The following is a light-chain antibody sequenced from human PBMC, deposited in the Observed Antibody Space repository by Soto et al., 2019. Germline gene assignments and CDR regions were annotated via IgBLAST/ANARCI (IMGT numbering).Light chain of an antibody. J-gene: IGKJ1*01. V-gene: IGKV3-15*01. CDR2: GAS. CDR3: QQHSKWPRT. Sequence: EIVMTQSPATLSVSPGERATLSCRASESVSSNLAWYQQKPGQAPRLLFYGASTRATDIPVRFSGTGSGTEFTLTISSLQSEDFAVYYCQQHSKWPRTFGQGTKVEIK. CDR1: ESVSSN.